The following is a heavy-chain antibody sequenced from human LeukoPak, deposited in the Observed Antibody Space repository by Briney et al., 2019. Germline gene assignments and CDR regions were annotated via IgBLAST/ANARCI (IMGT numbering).Heavy chain of an antibody. V-gene: IGHV1-18*01. J-gene: IGHJ6*02. CDR3: ARDLVVVPAAMPYYYGMDV. CDR1: GYTFTSYD. Sequence: GASVKVSCKASGYTFTSYDINWVRQATGQGLEWMGWISAYNGNTNYAQKLQGRVTMTTDTSTSTAYMELRSLRSDDTAVYYCARDLVVVPAAMPYYYGMDVWGQGTTVTVSS. D-gene: IGHD2-2*01. CDR2: ISAYNGNT.